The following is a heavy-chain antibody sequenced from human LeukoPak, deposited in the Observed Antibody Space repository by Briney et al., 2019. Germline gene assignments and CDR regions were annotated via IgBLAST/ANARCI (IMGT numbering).Heavy chain of an antibody. CDR2: ITSSGSTI. Sequence: PGGSLRLSCAASGLTFSSYEMNWVRQAPGKGLGWLSYITSSGSTIYYADSVKGRFTMSRDNAKNSLYLQMNSLRAEDTAVYYCARDYGGSSPFDYWGQGTLVTVSS. V-gene: IGHV3-48*03. CDR3: ARDYGGSSPFDY. D-gene: IGHD4-23*01. CDR1: GLTFSSYE. J-gene: IGHJ4*02.